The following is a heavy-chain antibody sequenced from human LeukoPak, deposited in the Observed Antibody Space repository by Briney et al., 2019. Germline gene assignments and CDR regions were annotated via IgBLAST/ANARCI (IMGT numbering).Heavy chain of an antibody. D-gene: IGHD3-16*02. CDR2: ISYDGSTK. V-gene: IGHV3-30*18. Sequence: PGGSLRLSCAASGFXSSSYGIHWVRQAPGKGLEWVALISYDGSTKYYADVVKGRFIISRDNSKNTLYLQMNSPRAEDTAVYYCAKNRPYDYVWGSYRPDGMDVWGQGTTVTVSS. CDR3: AKNRPYDYVWGSYRPDGMDV. J-gene: IGHJ6*02. CDR1: GFXSSSYG.